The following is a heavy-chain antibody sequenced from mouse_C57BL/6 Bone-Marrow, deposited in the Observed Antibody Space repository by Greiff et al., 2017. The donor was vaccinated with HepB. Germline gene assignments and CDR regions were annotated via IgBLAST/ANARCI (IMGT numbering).Heavy chain of an antibody. V-gene: IGHV1-81*01. Sequence: VKLQESGAELARPGASVKLSCKASGYTFTSYGISWVKQRTGQGLEWIGEIYPRSGNTYYNEKFKGKATLTADKSSSTAYMELRSLTSEDSAVYFCASGYYGSEDYWGQGTTLTVSS. CDR3: ASGYYGSEDY. CDR1: GYTFTSYG. J-gene: IGHJ2*01. D-gene: IGHD1-1*01. CDR2: IYPRSGNT.